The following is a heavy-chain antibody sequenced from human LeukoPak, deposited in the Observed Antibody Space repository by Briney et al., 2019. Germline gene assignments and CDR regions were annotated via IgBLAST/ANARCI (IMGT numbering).Heavy chain of an antibody. J-gene: IGHJ5*02. D-gene: IGHD2-2*01. V-gene: IGHV4-4*07. CDR2: IYTSGST. CDR3: ARDSCSSTSCYYDWFDP. CDR1: GGSISSYY. Sequence: PSETLSLTCTVSGGSISSYYWSWIRQPAGKGLEWIWRIYTSGSTNYNPSLKSRVTMSVDTSKNQFSLKLSSVTAADTAVYYCARDSCSSTSCYYDWFDPWGQGTLVTVSS.